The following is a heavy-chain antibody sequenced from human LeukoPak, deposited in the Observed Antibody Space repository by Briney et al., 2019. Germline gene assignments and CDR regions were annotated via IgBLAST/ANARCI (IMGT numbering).Heavy chain of an antibody. CDR2: IKQDGSEK. CDR1: GFTFSSYW. V-gene: IGHV3-7*01. CDR3: ARQGVVVPAALAIDY. Sequence: PGGSLRLSCAASGFTFSSYWMSWVRQAPGKGLEWVANIKQDGSEKYYVDSVKGRFTISRDNAKNSLYLQMNSLRAEDTAVYYCARQGVVVPAALAIDYWGQGTLVTVSS. J-gene: IGHJ4*02. D-gene: IGHD2-2*01.